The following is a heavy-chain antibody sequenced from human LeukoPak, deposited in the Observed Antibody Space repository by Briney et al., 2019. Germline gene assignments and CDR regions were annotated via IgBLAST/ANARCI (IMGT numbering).Heavy chain of an antibody. V-gene: IGHV4-59*01. J-gene: IGHJ6*02. D-gene: IGHD2-2*01. CDR1: GGSIRSYY. CDR3: AGTNIVVVPATTEDHFYYYGMDV. Sequence: SETLSLTCTVSGGSIRSYYWSWIRQPPGKGLEWIGYIYYSGSTNYNPSLKSRVTISVDTSKNQVSLKLSSVTAADTAVYYCAGTNIVVVPATTEDHFYYYGMDVWGQGTTVTVSS. CDR2: IYYSGST.